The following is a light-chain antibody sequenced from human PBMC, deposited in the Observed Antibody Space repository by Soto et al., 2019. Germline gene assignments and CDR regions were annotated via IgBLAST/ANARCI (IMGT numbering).Light chain of an antibody. V-gene: IGKV1-9*01. J-gene: IGKJ2*01. CDR3: HQLNTYPYT. Sequence: IQLTQSPCSLSASVGDRVTITCRASQGISSYLAWYQQKPGKAPKLLIYAASTLQSGVPSRFSGSGSGTDFTLTSSSLQPEDFATYYCHQLNTYPYTFVQGTKLEIK. CDR2: AAS. CDR1: QGISSY.